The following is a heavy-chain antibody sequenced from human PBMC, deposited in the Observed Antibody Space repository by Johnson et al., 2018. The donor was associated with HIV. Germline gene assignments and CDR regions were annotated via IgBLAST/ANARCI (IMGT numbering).Heavy chain of an antibody. Sequence: VQLVESGGGVVRPVGSLRLSCAASGFTFDDYGMNWVRQAPGKGLEWVSGINPDGSITNYADSVKGRFTISRDNAKNSLYLQMNSLRAEDTALYYCARSGDSIGSFWAGGAFDIWGQGTMVTVSS. V-gene: IGHV3-20*04. CDR3: ARSGDSIGSFWAGGAFDI. CDR1: GFTFDDYG. CDR2: INPDGSIT. J-gene: IGHJ3*02. D-gene: IGHD3/OR15-3a*01.